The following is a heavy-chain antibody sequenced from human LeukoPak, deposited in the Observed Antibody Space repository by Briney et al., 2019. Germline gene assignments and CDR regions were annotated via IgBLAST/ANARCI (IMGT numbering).Heavy chain of an antibody. J-gene: IGHJ4*02. CDR1: GGTFTSYA. Sequence: SVKVSCKASGGTFTSYAISWVRQAPGQGLEWMGGIIPIFGTANYAQKFQGRVTITADESTSTAYMELSSLRSEDTAVYYCASNGRWLQFALDSFPPRYYFDYWGQGTLVTVSS. CDR2: IIPIFGTA. V-gene: IGHV1-69*13. CDR3: ASNGRWLQFALDSFPPRYYFDY. D-gene: IGHD5-24*01.